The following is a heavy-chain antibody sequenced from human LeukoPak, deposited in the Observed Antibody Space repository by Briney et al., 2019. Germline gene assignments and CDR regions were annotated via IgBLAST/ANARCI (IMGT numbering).Heavy chain of an antibody. Sequence: GGSLRLSCAASGFTFSDSYMTWVRQAPGKGVEWVAYISGSGHDINYSESAKGRFTISRDNAKNSLYLQMNSLRAEDTAVYYCARDRSTDFWSGYYTNYFDYWGQGTLVTVSS. CDR1: GFTFSDSY. CDR3: ARDRSTDFWSGYYTNYFDY. CDR2: ISGSGHDI. D-gene: IGHD3-3*01. V-gene: IGHV3-11*04. J-gene: IGHJ4*02.